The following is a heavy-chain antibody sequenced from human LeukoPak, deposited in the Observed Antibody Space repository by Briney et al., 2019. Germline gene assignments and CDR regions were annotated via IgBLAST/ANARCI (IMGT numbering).Heavy chain of an antibody. Sequence: GGSLRLSCAASGFAFSKYWMSWVRQAPAKGLEWVANIKEDGSIEDYADSVKGRFTVSRDNATNSLYLQMNSLRVEDTAVYYCVSQQLAPPWGQGTLVTVSS. CDR2: IKEDGSIE. CDR1: GFAFSKYW. V-gene: IGHV3-7*01. D-gene: IGHD5-24*01. CDR3: VSQQLAPP. J-gene: IGHJ5*02.